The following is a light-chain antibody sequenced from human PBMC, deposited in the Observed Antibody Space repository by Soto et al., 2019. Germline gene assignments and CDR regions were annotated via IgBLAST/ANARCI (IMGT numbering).Light chain of an antibody. V-gene: IGLV2-23*02. CDR3: CSYAGSSTLV. J-gene: IGLJ1*01. CDR1: SSDVGSYNL. CDR2: EVS. Sequence: QSALTQPASVSGSPGQSITISCTGTSSDVGSYNLVSWYQHHPGKAPKLIIYEVSKRPSGVSTLFSGSKSGNKASLTISGLKAEDEADYYCCSYAGSSTLVFGTGTKLTVL.